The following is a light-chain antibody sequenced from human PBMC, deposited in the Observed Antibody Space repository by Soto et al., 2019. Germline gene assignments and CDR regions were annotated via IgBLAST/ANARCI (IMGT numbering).Light chain of an antibody. CDR1: QSISSY. J-gene: IGKJ5*01. Sequence: DIQMTQSPSSLSACVGDRGTITFLASQSISSYLNWYQQKPGKAPKLLIYAASSLQSGVPSRFSGSGSGTDFTLTISSLQPEDFATYYCQQANSFPQITFGQGTRLEIK. CDR3: QQANSFPQIT. CDR2: AAS. V-gene: IGKV1-39*01.